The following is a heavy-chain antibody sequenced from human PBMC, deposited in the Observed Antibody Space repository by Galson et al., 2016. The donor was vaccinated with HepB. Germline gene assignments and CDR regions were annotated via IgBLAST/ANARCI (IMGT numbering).Heavy chain of an antibody. CDR3: SRAVIQGTAMGLDY. V-gene: IGHV6-1*01. CDR2: TYYRSKWYN. D-gene: IGHD5-18*01. CDR1: GDSISSNSVA. J-gene: IGHJ4*02. Sequence: CAISGDSISSNSVAWNWIRQSPLRGLEWLGRTYYRSKWYNDYAVSVKSRITINPDTSKNQFSLQLNSVTPEDTAVYYCSRAVIQGTAMGLDYWGQGTLVTVSS.